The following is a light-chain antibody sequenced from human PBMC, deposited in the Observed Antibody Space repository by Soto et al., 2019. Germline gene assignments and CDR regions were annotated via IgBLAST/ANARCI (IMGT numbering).Light chain of an antibody. CDR3: QQYYSLPPT. Sequence: DIVMTQSPDSLAVSLGERATINCKSSQSVLYRSNTKNYLAWYQQKPGQPPNLLISWASTRESGVPDRFSGSGSGTDFTLTISSLQAEDVAVYYCQQYYSLPPTFGQGTKVEIK. V-gene: IGKV4-1*01. CDR2: WAS. J-gene: IGKJ1*01. CDR1: QSVLYRSNTKNY.